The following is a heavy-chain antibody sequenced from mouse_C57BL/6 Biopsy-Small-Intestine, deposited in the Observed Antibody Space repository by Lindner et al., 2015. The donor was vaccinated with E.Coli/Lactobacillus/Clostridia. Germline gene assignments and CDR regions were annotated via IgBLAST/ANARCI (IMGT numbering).Heavy chain of an antibody. CDR3: ARDFHGSVKKIDY. J-gene: IGHJ3*01. Sequence: VKVSCKASGYSLTTYALNWVRQAPGQGLEWMGWINTYTGSSTYAQGFTGRLVFSLDTSVSTAYLQINDLKGEDTAVYYCARDFHGSVKKIDYWGQGTLVTVS. D-gene: IGHD2-2*01. CDR1: GYSLTTYA. V-gene: IGHV9-3*01. CDR2: INTYTGSS.